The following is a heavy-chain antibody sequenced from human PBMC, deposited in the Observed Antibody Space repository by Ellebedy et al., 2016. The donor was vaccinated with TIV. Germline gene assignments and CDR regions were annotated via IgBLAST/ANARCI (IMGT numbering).Heavy chain of an antibody. CDR1: GHVFTTYG. Sequence: ASVKVSXXASGHVFTTYGLHWVRQAPGQGPEWMGWINTGNGNTKYSQKFQGRVTITRDTSASTAYMELSSLRSEDTAVYYCARPSFDILTGYYKRGGYYFDFWGQGTLVTVSS. J-gene: IGHJ4*02. CDR3: ARPSFDILTGYYKRGGYYFDF. V-gene: IGHV1-3*04. D-gene: IGHD3-9*01. CDR2: INTGNGNT.